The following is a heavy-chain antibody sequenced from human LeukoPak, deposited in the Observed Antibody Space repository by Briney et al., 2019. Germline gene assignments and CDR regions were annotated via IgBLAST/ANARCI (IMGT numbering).Heavy chain of an antibody. Sequence: KESGPTLVKPTQTLTLTCTFSGFSLSTTGVGVGWIRQPPEKALEWLALLSWNDDKRYSPSLKSKLTITKDTSKNQVVLTMTNMDPVDTATYYCAHTYYDFWSGYSLYYYYGIDVWGQGTTVTVSS. V-gene: IGHV2-5*01. CDR1: GFSLSTTGVG. D-gene: IGHD3-3*01. J-gene: IGHJ6*02. CDR3: AHTYYDFWSGYSLYYYYGIDV. CDR2: LSWNDDK.